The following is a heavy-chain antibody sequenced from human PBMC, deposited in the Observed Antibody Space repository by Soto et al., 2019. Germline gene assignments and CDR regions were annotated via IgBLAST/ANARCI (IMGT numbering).Heavy chain of an antibody. J-gene: IGHJ4*02. Sequence: ASVKVSCKASGYTFIGHYMHWVRQAPGQGLEWMGWINPNSGDTNYAQKFQGRVTMTRDTCISTAYTELSRLRFDDTAVYYCARARTNYYNTNDYDFWGQGTLVTVSS. CDR2: INPNSGDT. CDR1: GYTFIGHY. D-gene: IGHD2-8*01. V-gene: IGHV1-2*02. CDR3: ARARTNYYNTNDYDF.